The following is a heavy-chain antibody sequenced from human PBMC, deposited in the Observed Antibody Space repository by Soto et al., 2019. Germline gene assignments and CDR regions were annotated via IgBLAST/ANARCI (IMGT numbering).Heavy chain of an antibody. CDR1: GYMFTSYI. Sequence: SVKVSCKASGYMFTSYIMSWVRQAPGQGLEWMGWISGHNGDTKYAQKVRGRVTMTTDTSTSTAYMELRSLRSDDTAVYYCARLSRWPSFKFDYWGQGTLVTVSS. CDR3: ARLSRWPSFKFDY. CDR2: ISGHNGDT. J-gene: IGHJ4*02. V-gene: IGHV1-18*04. D-gene: IGHD6-13*01.